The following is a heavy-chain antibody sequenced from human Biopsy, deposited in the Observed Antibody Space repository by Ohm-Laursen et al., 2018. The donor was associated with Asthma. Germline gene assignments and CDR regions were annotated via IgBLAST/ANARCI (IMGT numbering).Heavy chain of an antibody. V-gene: IGHV3-7*01. CDR2: IKHDGSEN. Sequence: SLRLSCAAPGFTFGDYWMSWARQVPGRGLEWVANIKHDGSENNHVDSLKGRFTISRDNAKNSLYLQMNSLRAEDTAVYYCARTFHFWSPYHAEHYQLWGQGTLVTVSS. CDR3: ARTFHFWSPYHAEHYQL. J-gene: IGHJ1*01. D-gene: IGHD3-3*02. CDR1: GFTFGDYW.